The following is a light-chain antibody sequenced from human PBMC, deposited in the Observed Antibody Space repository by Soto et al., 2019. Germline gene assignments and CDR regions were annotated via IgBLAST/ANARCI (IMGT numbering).Light chain of an antibody. CDR3: QQYYGLPPLT. V-gene: IGKV1-33*01. CDR2: HAS. J-gene: IGKJ5*01. Sequence: DIQITQFPSSLSSSILERFTITCQASQNITNNLSWYQQKPGKAPNLLIYHASKLAKGVTSRFSGSGSGTDFSFIITSLQREDLATYYCQQYYGLPPLTFGQGTRLEIK. CDR1: QNITNN.